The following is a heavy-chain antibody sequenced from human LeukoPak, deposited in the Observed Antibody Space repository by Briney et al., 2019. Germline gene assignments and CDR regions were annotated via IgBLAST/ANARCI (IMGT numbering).Heavy chain of an antibody. CDR2: INTDGSST. CDR3: AREGYTGSYPDY. V-gene: IGHV3-74*01. CDR1: GFTFNSYW. Sequence: PGGSLRLSCAASGFTFNSYWMHWVRQAPGKGLVWVSRINTDGSSTNYADSVKGRFTISRDNAKNTLYLQMSSLRAEDTAVYYCAREGYTGSYPDYWGQGTLVTVSS. J-gene: IGHJ4*02. D-gene: IGHD1-26*01.